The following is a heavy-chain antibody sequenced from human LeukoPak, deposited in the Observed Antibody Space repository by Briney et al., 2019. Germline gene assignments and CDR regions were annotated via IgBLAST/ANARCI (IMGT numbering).Heavy chain of an antibody. D-gene: IGHD3-22*01. CDR1: GFTFSSDS. J-gene: IGHJ4*02. V-gene: IGHV3-48*01. Sequence: GGSLRLSCAASGFTFSSDSMNWVRQAPGKGLEWISYISSRSSIIYNADSVRGRFTISRDNAKNSLYLQMNSLRAEDTAVYYCASYHYDSSGYPGDYWGQGTLVTVSS. CDR3: ASYHYDSSGYPGDY. CDR2: ISSRSSII.